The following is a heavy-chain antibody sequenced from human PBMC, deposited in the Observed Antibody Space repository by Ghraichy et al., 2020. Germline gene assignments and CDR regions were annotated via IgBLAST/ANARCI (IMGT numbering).Heavy chain of an antibody. J-gene: IGHJ4*02. Sequence: ESLNISCAASGFTFSSYAMSWVRQAPGKGLEWVSAISGSGGSTYYADSVKGRFTISRDNSKNTLYLQMNSLRAEDTAVYYCAKVSAGTAFDYWGQGTLVTVSS. V-gene: IGHV3-23*01. CDR2: ISGSGGST. D-gene: IGHD3-10*01. CDR1: GFTFSSYA. CDR3: AKVSAGTAFDY.